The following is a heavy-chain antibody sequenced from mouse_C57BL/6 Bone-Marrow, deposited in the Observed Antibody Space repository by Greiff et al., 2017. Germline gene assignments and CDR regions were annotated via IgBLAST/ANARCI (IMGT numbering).Heavy chain of an antibody. CDR2: IDPSDRYT. CDR3: ARFEYYGIIDGFAY. V-gene: IGHV1-50*01. CDR1: GYTFTSYW. Sequence: QVQLQQPGAELVKPGASVKLSCKASGYTFTSYWMQWVKQRPGQGLEWIGEIDPSDRYTNYNQKFKGKATLTVDTSSTTAYMQLSSLTSEDSAVYYCARFEYYGIIDGFAYWGQKTLVTVSP. J-gene: IGHJ3*01. D-gene: IGHD1-1*01.